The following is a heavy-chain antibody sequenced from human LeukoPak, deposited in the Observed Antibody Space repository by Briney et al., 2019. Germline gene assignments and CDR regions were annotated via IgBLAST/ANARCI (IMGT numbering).Heavy chain of an antibody. Sequence: GGSLRLSCAASGFTFSSYAMSWVRQAPGKGLEWVSAISGSGGSTYYADSVKGRLTISRDNSKNTLYPQMNSLRAEDTAVYYCAKGEWELLTYFDYWGQGTLVTVSS. CDR3: AKGEWELLTYFDY. CDR2: ISGSGGST. J-gene: IGHJ4*02. D-gene: IGHD1-26*01. V-gene: IGHV3-23*01. CDR1: GFTFSSYA.